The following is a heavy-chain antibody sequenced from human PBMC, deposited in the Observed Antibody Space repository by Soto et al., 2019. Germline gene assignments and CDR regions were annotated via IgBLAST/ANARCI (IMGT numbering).Heavy chain of an antibody. Sequence: QITLKESGPTLVKPTQTLTLTCTFSGFSLSTSGVGVGWIRQPPGKALEWLALIYWDDDKRYSPSLKSRLTIXKXTXXNQVVLTMTNMDPVDTATYYCAHTIAAAGSGILDVWGQGTTVTVSS. D-gene: IGHD6-13*01. CDR2: IYWDDDK. CDR1: GFSLSTSGVG. CDR3: AHTIAAAGSGILDV. V-gene: IGHV2-5*02. J-gene: IGHJ6*02.